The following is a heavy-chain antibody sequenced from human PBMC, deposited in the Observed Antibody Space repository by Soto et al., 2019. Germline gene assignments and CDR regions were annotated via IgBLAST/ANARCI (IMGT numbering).Heavy chain of an antibody. CDR2: IYYTGST. V-gene: IGHV4-39*07. J-gene: IGHJ5*02. D-gene: IGHD3-22*01. CDR3: ARGYYYDSSGYYPRWFDP. Sequence: SETLSLTCTLSGVSIRSSPYYWGWLRQSPGKGLEWIGSIYYTGSTYYNPSLKSRVTISIDTSKSQFSLKLSSVTAADTAVYYCARGYYYDSSGYYPRWFDPWGQGTLVTVS. CDR1: GVSIRSSPYY.